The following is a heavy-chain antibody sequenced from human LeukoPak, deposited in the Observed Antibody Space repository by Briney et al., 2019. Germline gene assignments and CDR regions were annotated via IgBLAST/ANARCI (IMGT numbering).Heavy chain of an antibody. D-gene: IGHD3-10*01. CDR3: ARDIYGSGSYPGVYYYYMDV. Sequence: GGSLRLSCAATGFTFDDYGMSWVRQAPGKGLEWVSGINWNGGGTGYADSVKGRFTISRDSAKKSLYLQMNSLRAEDTALYYCARDIYGSGSYPGVYYYYMDVWGKGTPVTVSS. V-gene: IGHV3-20*04. CDR2: INWNGGGT. J-gene: IGHJ6*03. CDR1: GFTFDDYG.